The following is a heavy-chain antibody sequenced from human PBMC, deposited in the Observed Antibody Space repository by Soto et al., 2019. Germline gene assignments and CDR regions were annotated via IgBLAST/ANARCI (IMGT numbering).Heavy chain of an antibody. V-gene: IGHV5-10-1*01. CDR2: IDPSDSYT. J-gene: IGHJ6*02. D-gene: IGHD7-27*01. CDR1: GYSFTSYW. Sequence: GESLKISCKGSGYSFTSYWISWVRQMPGKGLEWMGRIDPSDSYTNYSPSFQGRVTISADKSISTAYLQWSSLKASDTAMYYCARTGHWDYYYGMDVWGQGTTVAVSS. CDR3: ARTGHWDYYYGMDV.